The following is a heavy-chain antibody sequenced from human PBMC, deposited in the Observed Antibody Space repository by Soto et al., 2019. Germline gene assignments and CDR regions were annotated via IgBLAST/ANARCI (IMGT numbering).Heavy chain of an antibody. CDR2: INAGSGNT. CDR1: GYTFTGFS. J-gene: IGHJ4*02. D-gene: IGHD2-15*01. CDR3: AREISRY. Sequence: GASVKVSCKASGYTFTGFSLHWVRQAPGQRLEWMGWINAGSGNTKYSQKFQGRVTITRDTSASTAYMELSSLTSEDTAVYYCAREISRYWGQGTLVTVSS. V-gene: IGHV1-3*01.